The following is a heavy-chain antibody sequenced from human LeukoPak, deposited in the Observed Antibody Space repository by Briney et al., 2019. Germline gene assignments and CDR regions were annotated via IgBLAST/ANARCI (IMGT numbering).Heavy chain of an antibody. CDR2: ISYSGNT. CDR1: GGSISSYY. Sequence: PSETLPLTCAVSGGSISSYYWSWIRQPPGKGLEWIGYISYSGNTDYNPSLKSRVTMSLDTSKNHFSLNLTSVTAADTAVYYCARNVLITTGNFYYGMDVWGQGTTVTVSS. J-gene: IGHJ6*02. CDR3: ARNVLITTGNFYYGMDV. D-gene: IGHD3-22*01. V-gene: IGHV4-59*01.